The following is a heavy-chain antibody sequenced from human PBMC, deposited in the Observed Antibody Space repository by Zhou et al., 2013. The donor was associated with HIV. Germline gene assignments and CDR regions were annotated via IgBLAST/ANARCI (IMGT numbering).Heavy chain of an antibody. CDR1: GFMFSSYA. J-gene: IGHJ4*02. Sequence: EVQLLESGGGLVQPGGSLRLSCAASGFMFSSYAMNWVRQAPGKGLEWVSAISGSGGSTYYADSVKGRFTISRANSKNTLFLQMNSLRADDTAVYYCAKVAGRSYGLTYSFDYWGQGTLVTVSS. V-gene: IGHV3-23*01. CDR2: ISGSGGST. CDR3: AKVAGRSYGLTYSFDY. D-gene: IGHD4-17*01.